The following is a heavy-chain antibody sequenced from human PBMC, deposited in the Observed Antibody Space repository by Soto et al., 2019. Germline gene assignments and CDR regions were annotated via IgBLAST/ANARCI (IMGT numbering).Heavy chain of an antibody. V-gene: IGHV3-23*01. CDR2: ISGSGLST. CDR1: GFTFSNAW. J-gene: IGHJ4*02. Sequence: GGSLRLSCAASGFTFSNAWMNWVRQAPGKGLEWVSHISGSGLSTYYADSVKGRFTISRDDSKNTLYLQMNSLRAEDTAVYYCAKVGTYYYDSSGYYYGNYYDYWGQGTQVTVSS. CDR3: AKVGTYYYDSSGYYYGNYYDY. D-gene: IGHD3-22*01.